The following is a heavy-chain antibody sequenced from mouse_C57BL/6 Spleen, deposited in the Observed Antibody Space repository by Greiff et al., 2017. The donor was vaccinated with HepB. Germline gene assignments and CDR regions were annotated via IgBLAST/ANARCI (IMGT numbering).Heavy chain of an antibody. D-gene: IGHD2-3*01. V-gene: IGHV2-2*01. CDR1: GFSLTSYG. CDR2: IWSGGST. Sequence: QVQLKQSGPGLVQPSQSLSITCTVSGFSLTSYGVHWVRQSPGKGLEWLGVIWSGGSTDYNAAFISRLSISKDNSKSQVFFKMNSLQADDTAIYYCARMDGYHYAMDYWGQGTSVTVSS. J-gene: IGHJ4*01. CDR3: ARMDGYHYAMDY.